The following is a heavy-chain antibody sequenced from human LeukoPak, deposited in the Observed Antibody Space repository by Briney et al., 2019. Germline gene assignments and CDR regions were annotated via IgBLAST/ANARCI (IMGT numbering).Heavy chain of an antibody. D-gene: IGHD4-17*01. CDR2: IRSDGSST. J-gene: IGHJ4*02. Sequence: GGSLRLSCAASGFTFRSYWMQWVCQAPGKGLVWVSRIRSDGSSTSYADSVKGRFTISRDNAKNTLYLQMNSLIAEDTAVYCCARNGGDNYGDLEYWGQGTLVTVSS. V-gene: IGHV3-74*01. CDR3: ARNGGDNYGDLEY. CDR1: GFTFRSYW.